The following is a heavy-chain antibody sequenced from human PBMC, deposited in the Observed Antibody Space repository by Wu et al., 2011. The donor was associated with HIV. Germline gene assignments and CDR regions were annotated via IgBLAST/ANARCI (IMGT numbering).Heavy chain of an antibody. CDR1: GYTFSNYG. J-gene: IGHJ3*02. CDR3: ARELAFDI. V-gene: IGHV1-46*01. Sequence: QVQLVQSGAEVKKPGASVKVSCKASGYTFSNYGISWVRQAPGQGLEWMGIINPSGGSTSYAQKFQGRVTMTRDTSTSTVYMELSSLRSEDTAVYYCARELAFDIWGQGTMVTVSS. CDR2: INPSGGST.